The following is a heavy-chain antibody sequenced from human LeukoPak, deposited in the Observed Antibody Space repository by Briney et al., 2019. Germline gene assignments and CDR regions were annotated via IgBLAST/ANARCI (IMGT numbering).Heavy chain of an antibody. Sequence: PGGSLRLSCAASGFTFGDYAMHWVRQAPGKGLEWVCLISGDGTSTYYADSVKGRFTISRDNSKKSLYLLMDSLRSYDTAFYYCAKDIRVSVAAALGDNYFDYWGQGTLVTVSS. V-gene: IGHV3-43*02. CDR3: AKDIRVSVAAALGDNYFDY. J-gene: IGHJ4*02. CDR2: ISGDGTST. CDR1: GFTFGDYA. D-gene: IGHD6-13*01.